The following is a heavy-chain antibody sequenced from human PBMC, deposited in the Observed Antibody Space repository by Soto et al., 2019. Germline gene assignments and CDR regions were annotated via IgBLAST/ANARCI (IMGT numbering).Heavy chain of an antibody. CDR3: AKNSGWFNT. Sequence: LESGGGRVQPGGSLRLSYTTSGFTFSSTDMSWVRQAPGRGLEWISTILDSGTVVYYADSVKGRFTVSRDNSNGILFLQMDSLRPDDTAVYFCAKNSGWFNTWGQGAPVIVSS. J-gene: IGHJ5*02. CDR1: GFTFSSTD. D-gene: IGHD3-10*01. CDR2: ILDSGTVV. V-gene: IGHV3-23*01.